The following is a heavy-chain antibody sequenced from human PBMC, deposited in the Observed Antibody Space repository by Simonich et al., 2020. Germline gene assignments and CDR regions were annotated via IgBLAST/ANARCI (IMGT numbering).Heavy chain of an antibody. J-gene: IGHJ6*03. CDR2: SNPNRGGT. CDR3: ARDRAARYYYYYYMDV. V-gene: IGHV1-2*02. CDR1: GYTFTGYY. D-gene: IGHD6-6*01. Sequence: QVQLVQSGAEVKKPGASVKVSCKASGYTFTGYYMHWVRQAPGQGLGWMGWSNPNRGGTNYAQKFQGRVTMTRDTSISTAYMERSRLRSDDTAVYYCARDRAARYYYYYYMDVWGKGTTVTVSS.